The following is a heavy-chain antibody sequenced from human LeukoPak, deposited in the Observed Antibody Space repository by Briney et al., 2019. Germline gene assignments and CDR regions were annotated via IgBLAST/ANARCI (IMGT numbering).Heavy chain of an antibody. V-gene: IGHV5-51*01. CDR1: GYSFTSYW. CDR3: ARRSGWFDFDY. Sequence: GESLKISCKGFGYSFTSYWIGWMRQMPGKGLEWMGIIYPGDSDTRYSPSFQGQVTISADKSISTAYLQWSSLKASDTAMYYYARRSGWFDFDYWGQGTLVTVSS. CDR2: IYPGDSDT. J-gene: IGHJ4*02. D-gene: IGHD6-19*01.